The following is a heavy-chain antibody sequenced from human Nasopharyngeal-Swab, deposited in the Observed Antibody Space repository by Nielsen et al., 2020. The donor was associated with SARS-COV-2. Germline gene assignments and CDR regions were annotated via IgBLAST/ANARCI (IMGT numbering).Heavy chain of an antibody. CDR2: ISGSGGST. Sequence: GESLKISCAASGFTFRSYAMSWVRQAPGKGLEWVSAISGSGGSTYYADSVEARFTLSRDNSKNTLYLQMNSLRAEDTAVYYCAKGRYDYVWGSYQGFDYWGQGTLVTVSS. CDR3: AKGRYDYVWGSYQGFDY. J-gene: IGHJ4*02. CDR1: GFTFRSYA. V-gene: IGHV3-23*01. D-gene: IGHD3-16*02.